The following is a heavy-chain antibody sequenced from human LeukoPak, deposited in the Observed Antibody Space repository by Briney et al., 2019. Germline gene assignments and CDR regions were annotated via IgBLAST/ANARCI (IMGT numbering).Heavy chain of an antibody. CDR3: ARDVRAAGYNWFDP. CDR1: GFTVSSSY. CDR2: IYSGGST. J-gene: IGHJ5*02. D-gene: IGHD6-13*01. V-gene: IGHV3-66*02. Sequence: GGSLRLSCVASGFTVSSSYMSWVRQAPGKGLEWVSVIYSGGSTYYADSVKGRFTISRDNSKNTLYLQMNSLRAEDTAVYYCARDVRAAGYNWFDPWGQGTLVTVSS.